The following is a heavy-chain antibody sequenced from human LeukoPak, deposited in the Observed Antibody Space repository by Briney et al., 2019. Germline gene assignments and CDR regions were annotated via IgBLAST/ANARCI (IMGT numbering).Heavy chain of an antibody. CDR2: ISGSGGST. J-gene: IGHJ5*02. Sequence: GGSLRLSCAASGFTFSSYAMSWVRQAPGKGLEWVSAISGSGGSTYYADSVKGRFTISRDNSKNTLYLQMNSLRAEDTAVYYCARQIYDYVWGNWFDPWGQGTLVTVSS. D-gene: IGHD3-16*01. CDR3: ARQIYDYVWGNWFDP. V-gene: IGHV3-23*01. CDR1: GFTFSSYA.